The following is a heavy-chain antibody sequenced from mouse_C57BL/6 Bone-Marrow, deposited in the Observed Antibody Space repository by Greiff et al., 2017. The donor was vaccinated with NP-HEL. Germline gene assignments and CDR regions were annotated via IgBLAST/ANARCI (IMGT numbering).Heavy chain of an antibody. Sequence: QVQLQQPGAELVKPGASVKLSCKASGYTFTSYWMKWVKQRPGQGLEWIGEIDPSDSYTNYNQKFKGKATLTVDTSSSTAYMQLSSLTSEDSADYYGARGSHWYFEVWGTGTTVTAAS. CDR1: GYTFTSYW. J-gene: IGHJ1*03. CDR3: ARGSHWYFEV. V-gene: IGHV1-50*01. CDR2: IDPSDSYT.